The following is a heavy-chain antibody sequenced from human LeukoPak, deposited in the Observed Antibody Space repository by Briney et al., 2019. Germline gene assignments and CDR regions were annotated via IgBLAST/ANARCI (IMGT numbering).Heavy chain of an antibody. V-gene: IGHV1-69*04. J-gene: IGHJ4*02. CDR3: ARGHSGYDYVSPGFDY. CDR1: GGTFSSYA. Sequence: SVKVSCKASGGTFSSYAISWVRQAPGQGLEWMGRIIPILGIANYAQKFQGRVTITADKSTSTAYMELSSLRSEDTAVYYCARGHSGYDYVSPGFDYWGQGTLVTVSS. D-gene: IGHD5-12*01. CDR2: IIPILGIA.